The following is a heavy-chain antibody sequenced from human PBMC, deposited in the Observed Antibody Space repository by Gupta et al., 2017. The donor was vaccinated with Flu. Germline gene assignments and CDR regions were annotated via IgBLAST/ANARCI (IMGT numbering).Heavy chain of an antibody. D-gene: IGHD3-22*01. CDR1: GFPFSSYW. J-gene: IGHJ4*02. CDR3: ASHYDYSGYSDYFDY. Sequence: EVQLVESGGGLVQPGGSLRLSCAASGFPFSSYWMRWVRQAPGKGLEWVANIKHDGSEEYCVDSVKGRFTISRDNAKNSLYLQMNSLRAEDTAVYYCASHYDYSGYSDYFDYWGQGTLVTVSS. CDR2: IKHDGSEE. V-gene: IGHV3-7*01.